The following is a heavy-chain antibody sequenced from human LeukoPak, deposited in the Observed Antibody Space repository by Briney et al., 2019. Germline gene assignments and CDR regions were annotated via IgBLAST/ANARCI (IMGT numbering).Heavy chain of an antibody. CDR3: ARDFGGDGYNS. CDR2: IWFDESNK. CDR1: VFTFSDYG. V-gene: IGHV3-33*01. Sequence: AGGSLRLSYVASVFTFSDYGMHWVRQAPGKGLEWVAVIWFDESNKYYADSVKGRFTISRDNSKNTLYLQMNSLRVEDTAVYYCARDFGGDGYNSWGQGTLVTVSS. J-gene: IGHJ4*02. D-gene: IGHD5-24*01.